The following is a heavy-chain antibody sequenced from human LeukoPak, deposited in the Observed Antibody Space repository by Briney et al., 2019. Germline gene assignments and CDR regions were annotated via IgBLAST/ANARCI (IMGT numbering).Heavy chain of an antibody. CDR3: AGLEYSSSSWFDP. CDR2: ISAYNGNT. D-gene: IGHD6-6*01. Sequence: GASVKVSCKASGYTLNTYGISWVRQAPGQGLEWMGWISAYNGNTNYAQKLQGRVTMTTDTSTSTAYMELRSLRSDDTAVYYCAGLEYSSSSWFDPWGQGTLVTVSS. CDR1: GYTLNTYG. V-gene: IGHV1-18*01. J-gene: IGHJ5*02.